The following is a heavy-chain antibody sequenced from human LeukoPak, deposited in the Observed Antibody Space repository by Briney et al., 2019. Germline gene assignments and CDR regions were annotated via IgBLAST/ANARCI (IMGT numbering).Heavy chain of an antibody. D-gene: IGHD3-22*01. CDR1: GFTFSSYA. Sequence: GGSLRLSWAASGFTFSSYAMSWVRQAPEKGLEWVSAISGSGGSTYYADSVKGRFTISRDNSKNTLYLQMNSLRAEDTAVYYCARGGYYYPFDYWGQGTLVTVSS. J-gene: IGHJ4*02. CDR2: ISGSGGST. V-gene: IGHV3-23*01. CDR3: ARGGYYYPFDY.